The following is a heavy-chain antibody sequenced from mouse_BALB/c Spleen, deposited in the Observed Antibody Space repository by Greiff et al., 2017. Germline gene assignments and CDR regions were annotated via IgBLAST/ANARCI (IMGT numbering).Heavy chain of an antibody. D-gene: IGHD2-4*01. V-gene: IGHV5-6-5*01. CDR3: ASSDYDYENYAMDY. CDR2: ISSGGST. Sequence: DVKLVESGGGLVKPGGSLKLSCAASGFTFSSYAMSWVRQTPEKRLEWVASISSGGSTYYPDSVKGRFTISRDNARNILYLQMSSLRSEDTAMYYCASSDYDYENYAMDYWGQGTSVTVSS. J-gene: IGHJ4*01. CDR1: GFTFSSYA.